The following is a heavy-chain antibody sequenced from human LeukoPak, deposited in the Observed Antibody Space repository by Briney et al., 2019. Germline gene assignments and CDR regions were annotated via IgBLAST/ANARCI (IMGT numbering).Heavy chain of an antibody. J-gene: IGHJ3*02. V-gene: IGHV1-69*06. CDR1: GGTFSSYA. CDR3: ARDHSSGDYDAFDI. D-gene: IGHD3-22*01. Sequence: SVKVSCKASGGTFSSYAISWVRQAPGQGLEWMGGIIPIFGTANYAQKFQGRVTITADKSTSTAYMELSRLRSDDTAVYYCARDHSSGDYDAFDIWGQGTMVTVSS. CDR2: IIPIFGTA.